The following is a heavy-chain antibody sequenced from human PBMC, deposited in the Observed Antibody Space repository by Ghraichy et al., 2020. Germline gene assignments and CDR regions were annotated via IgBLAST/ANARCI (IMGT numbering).Heavy chain of an antibody. CDR3: ARASLYGDYGGFVDY. V-gene: IGHV1-2*06. J-gene: IGHJ4*02. D-gene: IGHD4-17*01. CDR1: QYPFTGYY. CDR2: INPNSGDT. Sequence: ASVKVSCKASQYPFTGYYTHWVRQAPGQGLEWMGRINPNSGDTNYAQKFQVRVTMTRDTSISTAYMELSRLISDDTAVYYCARASLYGDYGGFVDYWGQGSLVTVSS.